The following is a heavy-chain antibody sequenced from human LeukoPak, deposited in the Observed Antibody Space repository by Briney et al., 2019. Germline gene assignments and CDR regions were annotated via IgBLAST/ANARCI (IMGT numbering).Heavy chain of an antibody. J-gene: IGHJ6*02. Sequence: SETLSLPCSVSGASINGYFGSWVRQTPEKGLEWIGYVSHTGATTSNPTLKSRVSITIDTTKSQISLTMTSVPAADSALYYCARERRGSFYTFDLWGPGTTVSVS. D-gene: IGHD1-26*01. CDR1: GASINGYF. V-gene: IGHV4-59*01. CDR2: VSHTGAT. CDR3: ARERRGSFYTFDL.